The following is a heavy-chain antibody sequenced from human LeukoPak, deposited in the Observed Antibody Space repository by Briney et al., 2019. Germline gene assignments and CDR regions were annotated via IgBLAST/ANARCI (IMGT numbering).Heavy chain of an antibody. Sequence: PGGSLRLSCAASGFTFDGYTMHWVRQGLGKGLEWVSLISWDGRTYYVDSVKGRFTISRDNSKNSLYLQMNSLRTEDTALYYGAKERGDYGDYALSDWGQGTLVTVSS. V-gene: IGHV3-43*01. J-gene: IGHJ4*02. CDR2: ISWDGRT. CDR1: GFTFDGYT. D-gene: IGHD4-17*01. CDR3: AKERGDYGDYALSD.